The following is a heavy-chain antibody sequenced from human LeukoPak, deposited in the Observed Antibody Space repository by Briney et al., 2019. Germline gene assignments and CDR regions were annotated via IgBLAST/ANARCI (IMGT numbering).Heavy chain of an antibody. Sequence: SETLSLTCTVSGGPISTYYWSWIRQSPGKGLEWIGYIYYNGGTNYNPSLKSRVTISVDTSKNQFSLKLSSVTAADTAVYYCARRVSSSGWPDYWGQGTLVTVSS. V-gene: IGHV4-59*08. J-gene: IGHJ4*02. CDR2: IYYNGGT. CDR1: GGPISTYY. CDR3: ARRVSSSGWPDY. D-gene: IGHD6-19*01.